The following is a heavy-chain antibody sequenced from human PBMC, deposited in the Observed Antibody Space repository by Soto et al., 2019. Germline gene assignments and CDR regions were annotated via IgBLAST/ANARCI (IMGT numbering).Heavy chain of an antibody. CDR3: ARDRGGEIQH. Sequence: VASVKVSCKTSGYPFTNYDIHWVRQAPGQGLEWMGWISAYNGNTNYAQKLQGRVTMTTDTSTSTAYMELRSLRSDDTAVYYCARDRGGEIQHWGKGTLVTVSS. CDR1: GYPFTNYD. D-gene: IGHD2-21*01. V-gene: IGHV1-18*01. J-gene: IGHJ1*01. CDR2: ISAYNGNT.